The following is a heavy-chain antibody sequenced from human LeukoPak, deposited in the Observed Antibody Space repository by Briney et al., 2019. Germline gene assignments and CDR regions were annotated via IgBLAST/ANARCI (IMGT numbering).Heavy chain of an antibody. CDR1: GFTFISYA. D-gene: IGHD2-15*01. CDR2: ISYDGKNK. CDR3: ARDDGSGGSCYLVP. J-gene: IGHJ5*02. V-gene: IGHV3-30*04. Sequence: GGSLRLSCAASGFTFISYAMHWVRQAPGKGLEWVAVISYDGKNKYYADSVKGRFTISRDNSKNTLDLQMNSLRAEDTAVYYCARDDGSGGSCYLVPWGQGTLVTVSS.